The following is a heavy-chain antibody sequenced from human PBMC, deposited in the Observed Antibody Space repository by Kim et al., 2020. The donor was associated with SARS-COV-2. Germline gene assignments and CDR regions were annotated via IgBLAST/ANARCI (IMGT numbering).Heavy chain of an antibody. V-gene: IGHV3-21*01. CDR3: ARRIGAAAATVGYFDL. Sequence: GGSLRLSCAASGFSFSSYNMNWFHQAPGKGLEWVSSISSSSSYVYYADSLKGRFTISRDNAQHALYLQMDSLRAEDTAVYYCARRIGAAAATVGYFDLWGRGSLVTVSS. J-gene: IGHJ2*01. CDR2: ISSSSSYV. D-gene: IGHD6-25*01. CDR1: GFSFSSYN.